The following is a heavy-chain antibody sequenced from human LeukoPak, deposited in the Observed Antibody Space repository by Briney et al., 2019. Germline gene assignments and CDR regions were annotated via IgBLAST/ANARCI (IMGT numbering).Heavy chain of an antibody. CDR3: ARRTAAETIDY. Sequence: PSETLSLTCTVSGGSISSSSYYWGWIRQPPGKGLEWIASLYYSGITYSNSSLKSRVAISADTSKNQFSLKLNSVTAADTAVYYCARRTAAETIDYWGQGTLVTVSS. J-gene: IGHJ4*02. D-gene: IGHD6-13*01. V-gene: IGHV4-39*01. CDR2: LYYSGIT. CDR1: GGSISSSSYY.